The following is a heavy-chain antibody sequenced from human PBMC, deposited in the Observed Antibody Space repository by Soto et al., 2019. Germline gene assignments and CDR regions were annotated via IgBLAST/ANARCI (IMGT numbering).Heavy chain of an antibody. J-gene: IGHJ4*02. CDR2: IDWDEDR. Sequence: SGPTLVNPTETLTLTCTFSGFSLSTSGMRVSWIRQAPGKALEWLARIDWDEDRFYSTSLKTRLTISKDTSKNQVVLTMTKMDPVDTATYYCARMRSDFDSSGLDYWGQGILVTVSS. D-gene: IGHD3-22*01. CDR1: GFSLSTSGMR. CDR3: ARMRSDFDSSGLDY. V-gene: IGHV2-70*04.